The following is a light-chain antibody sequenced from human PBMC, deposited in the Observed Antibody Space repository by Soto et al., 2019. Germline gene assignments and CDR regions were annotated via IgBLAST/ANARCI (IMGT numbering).Light chain of an antibody. J-gene: IGLJ1*01. V-gene: IGLV2-14*01. CDR2: DVS. CDR1: SSDVGGYNY. CDR3: SSYTSSSTYV. Sequence: QCALTQPASVTGSPGQSISISYTGTSSDVGGYNYVSWYQQHPGKAPKLMIYDVSNRPSGVSNRFSGSKSGNTASLTISGLQAEDEADYYCSSYTSSSTYVFGTGTKVTV.